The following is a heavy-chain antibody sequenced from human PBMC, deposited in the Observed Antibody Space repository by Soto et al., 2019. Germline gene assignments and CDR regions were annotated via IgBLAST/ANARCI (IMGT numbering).Heavy chain of an antibody. V-gene: IGHV3-23*01. CDR1: GFTFSSYA. CDR2: ISGSGGST. J-gene: IGHJ6*02. CDR3: AGTADGGLDYYYGMDV. Sequence: GGSLRLSCGVSGFTFSSYAMSWVRQAPGKGLEWVSSISGSGGSTYYADSVKGRFTISRDNSKNTLYLQMNSLRAEETAVYYCAGTADGGLDYYYGMDVWGQGTTFTVSS. D-gene: IGHD6-13*01.